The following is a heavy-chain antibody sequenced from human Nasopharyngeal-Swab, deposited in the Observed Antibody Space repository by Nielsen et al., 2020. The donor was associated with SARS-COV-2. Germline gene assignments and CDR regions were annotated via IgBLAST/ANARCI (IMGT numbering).Heavy chain of an antibody. V-gene: IGHV4-61*02. Sequence: WIRQPPGKGLEWIGRIYTSGSTNYNPSLKSRVTISVGTSKSQFSLKLSSVTAADTAVYYCARGITTLYYYYYMDVWGKGTTVTVSS. CDR2: IYTSGST. CDR3: ARGITTLYYYYYMDV. D-gene: IGHD3-10*01. J-gene: IGHJ6*03.